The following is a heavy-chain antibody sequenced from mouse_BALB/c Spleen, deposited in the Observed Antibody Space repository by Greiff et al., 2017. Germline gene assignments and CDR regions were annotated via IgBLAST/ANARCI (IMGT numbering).Heavy chain of an antibody. J-gene: IGHJ2*01. D-gene: IGHD3-1*01. CDR3: TSQLGGDFDY. V-gene: IGHV1S81*02. CDR1: GYTFTSYY. CDR2: INPSNGGT. Sequence: QVQLQQPGAELVKPGASVKLSCKASGYTFTSYYMYWVKQRPGQGLEWIGGINPSNGGTNFNEKFKSKATLTVDKSSSTAYMQLSSLTSEDSAVYYCTSQLGGDFDYWGQGTTLTVSS.